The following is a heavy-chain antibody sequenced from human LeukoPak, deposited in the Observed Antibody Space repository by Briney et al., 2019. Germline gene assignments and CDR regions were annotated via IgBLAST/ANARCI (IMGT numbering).Heavy chain of an antibody. CDR3: ARDNDYGDYPDAFDI. CDR1: GFTFSSYA. CDR2: ISYDGSNK. V-gene: IGHV3-30-3*01. J-gene: IGHJ3*02. D-gene: IGHD4-17*01. Sequence: PGGSLRLSCAASGFTFSSYAMQWVRQAPGKGLEWVAVISYDGSNKYYADSVKGRFTISRDNSKNTLYLQMNSLIAEDTAVYYCARDNDYGDYPDAFDIWGQGTMVTVSS.